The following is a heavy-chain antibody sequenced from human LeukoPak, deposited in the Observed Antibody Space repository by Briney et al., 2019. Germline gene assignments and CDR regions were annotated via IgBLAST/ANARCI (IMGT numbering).Heavy chain of an antibody. V-gene: IGHV3-23*01. J-gene: IGHJ5*02. CDR1: GFIFSSYA. D-gene: IGHD1-7*01. CDR3: AKSWNYVVDWFDP. CDR2: ISGSGGST. Sequence: QTGGSLRLSCAASGFIFSSYAMSWVRQAPGKGLEWVSAISGSGGSTYYADSVKGRFTISRDNSKNTLYLQMNSLRAEDTAVYYCAKSWNYVVDWFDPWGQGTLVTVSS.